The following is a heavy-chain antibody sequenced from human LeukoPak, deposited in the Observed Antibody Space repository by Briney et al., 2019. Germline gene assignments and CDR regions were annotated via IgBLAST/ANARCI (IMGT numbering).Heavy chain of an antibody. CDR3: TTDLEYKTSYFDY. Sequence: GGSLRLSCAASGLTFSNAWMSCVRQAPGKGLEWVGRIKSKTDGGTTDYAAPVKGRFTISRDDSKNTLYLQMNSLKTEDTAVYYCTTDLEYKTSYFDYWGQGTLVTVSS. CDR2: IKSKTDGGTT. D-gene: IGHD2/OR15-2a*01. CDR1: GLTFSNAW. V-gene: IGHV3-15*01. J-gene: IGHJ4*02.